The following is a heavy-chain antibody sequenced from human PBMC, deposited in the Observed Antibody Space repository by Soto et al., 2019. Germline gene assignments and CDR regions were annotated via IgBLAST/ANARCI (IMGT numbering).Heavy chain of an antibody. V-gene: IGHV3-11*01. CDR2: ISSSGSII. Sequence: PGGSLRLSCAASGFTFSDYYMNWIRQAPGKGLEWVSYISSSGSIIYYADSVKGRFTISRDNAKNSLYLQMNSLRAEDTAVYYCARDLTDFWSGYDDYWGQGTLVTVSS. CDR3: ARDLTDFWSGYDDY. D-gene: IGHD3-3*01. J-gene: IGHJ4*02. CDR1: GFTFSDYY.